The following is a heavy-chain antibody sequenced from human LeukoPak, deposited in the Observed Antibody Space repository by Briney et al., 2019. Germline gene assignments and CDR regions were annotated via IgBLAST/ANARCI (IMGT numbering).Heavy chain of an antibody. CDR3: AKARGYCSSTSCYRYYFDY. CDR2: ISGSGGST. CDR1: GFTFSSYA. D-gene: IGHD2-2*01. Sequence: GGSLRLSCAASGFTFSSYAMGWVRQAPGKGLEWVSAISGSGGSTYYADSVKGRFTISRDNSKNTLYLQMNSLRAEDTAVYYCAKARGYCSSTSCYRYYFDYWGQGTLVTVSS. J-gene: IGHJ4*02. V-gene: IGHV3-23*01.